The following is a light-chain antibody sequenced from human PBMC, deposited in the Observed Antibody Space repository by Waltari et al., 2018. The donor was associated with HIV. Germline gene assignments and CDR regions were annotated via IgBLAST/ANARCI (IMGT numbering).Light chain of an antibody. Sequence: QSALTQPPSASGSPGQSLTISCTGTIGDVGGYAYVSWYQQHPGKAPKLLIYAVSQRPSGFPDRFSGSKSGNTASLTVSGLQAEDEADYHCMSYTGHNRWVFGGGTKLTVL. CDR3: MSYTGHNRWV. CDR2: AVS. V-gene: IGLV2-8*01. CDR1: IGDVGGYAY. J-gene: IGLJ3*02.